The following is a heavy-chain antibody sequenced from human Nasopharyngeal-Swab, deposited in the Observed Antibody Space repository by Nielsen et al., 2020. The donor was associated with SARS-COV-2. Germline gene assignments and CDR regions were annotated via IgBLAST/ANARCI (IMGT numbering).Heavy chain of an antibody. CDR1: GFNFSSYS. CDR3: ARDLEGVWYFDL. D-gene: IGHD3-16*01. Sequence: ETLSLTCAVSGFNFSSYSMSWVRQAPGKGLEWLATIKQGGGERYYVDSVKGRFTISRENAKNSLYLQMNSLRAGDTAVYYCARDLEGVWYFDLWGRGTLVTVSS. J-gene: IGHJ2*01. V-gene: IGHV3-7*01. CDR2: IKQGGGER.